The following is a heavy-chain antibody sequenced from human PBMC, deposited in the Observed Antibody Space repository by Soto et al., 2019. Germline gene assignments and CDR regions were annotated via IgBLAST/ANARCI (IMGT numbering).Heavy chain of an antibody. J-gene: IGHJ4*02. Sequence: SVKVSCKASGGTFSSYTISWVRQAPGQGLEWMGRIIPILGIANYAQKFQGRVTITADKSTSTAYMELSSLRSEDTAVYYCARLSDYDGLSSDYWGQGTLVTVSS. CDR3: ARLSDYDGLSSDY. CDR2: IIPILGIA. V-gene: IGHV1-69*02. D-gene: IGHD3-10*01. CDR1: GGTFSSYT.